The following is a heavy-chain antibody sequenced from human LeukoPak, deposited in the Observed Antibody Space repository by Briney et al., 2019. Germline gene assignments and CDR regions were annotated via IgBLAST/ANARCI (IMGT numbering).Heavy chain of an antibody. J-gene: IGHJ5*02. Sequence: GASVKVSCKAFGYTFTSNYMHWVRQAPGQGLEWMGWINPNSGGTNYAQKFQGRVTMTRDTSISTAYMELSRLRSDDTAVYYCAREPGIRENWFDPWGQGTLVTVSS. CDR2: INPNSGGT. CDR1: GYTFTSNY. D-gene: IGHD6-13*01. CDR3: AREPGIRENWFDP. V-gene: IGHV1-2*02.